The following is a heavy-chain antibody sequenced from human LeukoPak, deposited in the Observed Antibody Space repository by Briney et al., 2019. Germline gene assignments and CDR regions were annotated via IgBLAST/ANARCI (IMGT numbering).Heavy chain of an antibody. CDR1: GFTFSSYA. D-gene: IGHD3-3*01. Sequence: PGGSLRLSCAASGFTFSSYAMSWVRQAPGKGLEWISAISGSGGSTYYADSVKGRFTISRDNSKNTLYLQMNSLRAEDTAVYYCAKDPTYYDFWSGYPPNDYWGQGTLVTVSS. CDR3: AKDPTYYDFWSGYPPNDY. V-gene: IGHV3-23*01. J-gene: IGHJ4*02. CDR2: ISGSGGST.